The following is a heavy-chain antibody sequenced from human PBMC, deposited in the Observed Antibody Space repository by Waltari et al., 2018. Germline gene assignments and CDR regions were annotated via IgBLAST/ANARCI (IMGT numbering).Heavy chain of an antibody. D-gene: IGHD4-17*01. Sequence: QLVQSGGGLVRPGGSLRLSCVGSGYPFHDAWMSWVRQAPAKGLEWVGRIKREVDGGTAEYIESVKDRFTISRDDSKNTLYLQMNSLKSEDSAVYFCVRESYGNDIWGQGTLVTVSS. V-gene: IGHV3-15*01. CDR3: VRESYGNDI. J-gene: IGHJ4*02. CDR1: GYPFHDAW. CDR2: IKREVDGGTA.